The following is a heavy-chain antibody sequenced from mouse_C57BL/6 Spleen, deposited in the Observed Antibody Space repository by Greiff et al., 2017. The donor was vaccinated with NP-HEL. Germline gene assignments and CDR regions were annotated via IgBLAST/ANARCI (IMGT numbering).Heavy chain of an antibody. CDR1: GYAFSSYW. J-gene: IGHJ3*01. D-gene: IGHD3-2*02. V-gene: IGHV1-80*01. CDR2: IYPGDGDT. Sequence: QVQLQQSGAELVKPGASVKISCKASGYAFSSYWMNWVKQRPGKGLEWIGQIYPGDGDTNYNGKFKGKATLTADKSSSTANMQLSSLTSEDSAVYFCARGGSSGSWFAYWGQGTLVTVSA. CDR3: ARGGSSGSWFAY.